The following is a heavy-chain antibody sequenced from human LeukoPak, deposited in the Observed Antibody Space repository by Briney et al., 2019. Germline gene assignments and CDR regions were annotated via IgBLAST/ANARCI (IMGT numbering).Heavy chain of an antibody. J-gene: IGHJ4*02. CDR1: GFTFSSYG. V-gene: IGHV3-30*02. Sequence: GGSLRLSCAASGFTFSSYGMHWVRQAPGKGLEWVAFLRSDGNSKYYVHSVKGRLTISRDNSKNTLYLQMNSLRPEDTAIYYCTKGDCSGDNCYGTDYWGQGTLVTVSS. CDR2: LRSDGNSK. CDR3: TKGDCSGDNCYGTDY. D-gene: IGHD2-15*01.